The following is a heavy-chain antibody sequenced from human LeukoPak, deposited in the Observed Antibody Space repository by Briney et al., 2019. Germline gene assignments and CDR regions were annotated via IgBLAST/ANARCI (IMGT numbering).Heavy chain of an antibody. CDR1: GFIFSSYG. Sequence: GESLRLSCAASGFIFSSYGMSWVRQAPGKGLEWVSAISGSGDTTYYADSVKGRFTISRDNSKNTVYLQMNSLRAEDTAVYYCAKSASGAFGVVILWGQGTLVTVSS. CDR2: ISGSGDTT. CDR3: AKSASGAFGVVIL. D-gene: IGHD3-3*01. J-gene: IGHJ4*02. V-gene: IGHV3-23*01.